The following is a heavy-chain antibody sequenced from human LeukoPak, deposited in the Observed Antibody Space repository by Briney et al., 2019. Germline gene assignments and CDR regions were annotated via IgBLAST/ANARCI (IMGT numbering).Heavy chain of an antibody. CDR2: ISSSSSYI. CDR1: GFTFSDCY. J-gene: IGHJ4*02. Sequence: GGSLRLSCAASGFTFSDCYMNWVRQAPGKGLEWVSSISSSSSYIYYADSVKGRFTISRDNAKNSLYLQMNSLRAEDTAVYYCARGDISSGYYFDYWGQGTLVTVSS. CDR3: ARGDISSGYYFDY. D-gene: IGHD3-22*01. V-gene: IGHV3-21*01.